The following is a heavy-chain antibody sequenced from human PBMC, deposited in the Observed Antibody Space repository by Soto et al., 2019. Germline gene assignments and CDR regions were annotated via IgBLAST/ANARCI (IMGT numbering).Heavy chain of an antibody. CDR1: GGTFSSYA. J-gene: IGHJ4*02. Sequence: QVQLVQSGAEVKKPGSSVKVSCKASGGTFSSYAISWVRQAPGQGLEWMGGIIPIFGTANYAQKFQGRVTITADESTSTAYMELSSLRSEDTAVYYCAIPDLAKYGSGSYYNGEFLGTLDYWGQGTLVTVSS. CDR2: IIPIFGTA. D-gene: IGHD3-10*01. V-gene: IGHV1-69*01. CDR3: AIPDLAKYGSGSYYNGEFLGTLDY.